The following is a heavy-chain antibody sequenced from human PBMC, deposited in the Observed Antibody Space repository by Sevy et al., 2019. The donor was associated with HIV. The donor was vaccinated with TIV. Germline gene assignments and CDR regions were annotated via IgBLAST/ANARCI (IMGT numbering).Heavy chain of an antibody. J-gene: IGHJ3*02. V-gene: IGHV4-30-4*01. CDR2: IYYSGST. CDR3: ARANTVLPTYYYDSSKEDAFDI. CDR1: GGSISSGDYY. D-gene: IGHD3-22*01. Sequence: SETLSLTCTVSGGSISSGDYYWSWIRQPPGKGLEWIGYIYYSGSTYYNPSLKSRVTISVDTSKNQFSLKLSSVTAADTAVYYCARANTVLPTYYYDSSKEDAFDIWGQGTMVTVSS.